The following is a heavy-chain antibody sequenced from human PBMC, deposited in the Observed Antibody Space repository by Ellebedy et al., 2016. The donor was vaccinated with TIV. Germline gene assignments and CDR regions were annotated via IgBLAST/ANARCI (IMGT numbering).Heavy chain of an antibody. CDR2: ISAYTGNT. D-gene: IGHD1-26*01. J-gene: IGHJ4*02. CDR3: ARDMVQGMVARYLWFDY. CDR1: GYAFNNYG. V-gene: IGHV1-18*01. Sequence: ASVKVSCKASGYAFNNYGVSWVRQAPGQGLEWVGWISAYTGNTDYAPHFQGRVTLTINTSTNTVYMELRSLKFDDTAVYYCARDMVQGMVARYLWFDYWGQGTLVTVSS.